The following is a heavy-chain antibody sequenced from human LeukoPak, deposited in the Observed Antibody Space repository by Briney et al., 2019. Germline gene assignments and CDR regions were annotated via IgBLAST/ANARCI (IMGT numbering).Heavy chain of an antibody. CDR1: GGSISSGGYS. CDR3: ARSSPVPRGQQLVPSPEY. J-gene: IGHJ4*02. Sequence: SQTLSLTCAVSGGSISSGGYSWSWIRQPPGKGLEWIGYIYHSGSTYYNPSLKSRVTISVDRSKNQFSLKLSSVTAADTAVYYCARSSPVPRGQQLVPSPEYWGQGILVTVSS. D-gene: IGHD6-13*01. CDR2: IYHSGST. V-gene: IGHV4-30-2*01.